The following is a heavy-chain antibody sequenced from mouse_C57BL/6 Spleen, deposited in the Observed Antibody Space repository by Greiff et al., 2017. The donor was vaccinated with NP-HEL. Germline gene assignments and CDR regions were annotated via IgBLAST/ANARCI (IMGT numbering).Heavy chain of an antibody. Sequence: DVHLVESEGGLVQPGSSMKLSCTASGFTFSDYYMAWVRQVPEKGLEWVANINYDGSSTYYLDSLKSHFIISRDNAKNILYLQMSSLKSEDTATYYCARDLGGYYFDYWGQGTTLTVSS. D-gene: IGHD1-1*02. J-gene: IGHJ2*01. CDR2: INYDGSST. V-gene: IGHV5-16*01. CDR1: GFTFSDYY. CDR3: ARDLGGYYFDY.